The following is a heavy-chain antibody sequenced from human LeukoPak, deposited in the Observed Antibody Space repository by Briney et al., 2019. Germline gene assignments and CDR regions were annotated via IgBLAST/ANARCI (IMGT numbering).Heavy chain of an antibody. CDR1: GFTFSTYV. J-gene: IGHJ4*02. CDR2: ISTSGGST. D-gene: IGHD6-13*01. CDR3: AKGRYSRSWYPDY. Sequence: EPGGSLRLSCAASGFTFSTYVMNWVRQAPGKGLEWVSTISTSGGSTFYADSVKGRSTISRDNSKITLYLQMISLRAEDTAVYYCAKGRYSRSWYPDYWGQGTLVTVSS. V-gene: IGHV3-23*01.